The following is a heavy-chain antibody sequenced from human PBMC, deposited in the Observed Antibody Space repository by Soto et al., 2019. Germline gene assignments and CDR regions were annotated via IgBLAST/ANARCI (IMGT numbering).Heavy chain of an antibody. CDR1: GYTFTSYA. D-gene: IGHD1-26*01. CDR2: INAGNGNT. CDR3: ARARREWDLPLDFDY. J-gene: IGHJ4*02. Sequence: ASVKVSCKASGYTFTSYAMPWVRQAPGQRLEWMGWINAGNGNTKYSQKFQGRVTITRDTSASTACMELSSLRSEDTAVYYCARARREWDLPLDFDYWGQGTLVTVSS. V-gene: IGHV1-3*01.